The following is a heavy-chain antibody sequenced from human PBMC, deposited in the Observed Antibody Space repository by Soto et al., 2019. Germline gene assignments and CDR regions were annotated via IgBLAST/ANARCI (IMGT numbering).Heavy chain of an antibody. J-gene: IGHJ6*02. CDR3: AREPIQPYCSSTGCDYYYYGMDV. D-gene: IGHD2-2*01. CDR1: GFTFSSYW. Sequence: GGSLRLSCAASGFTFSSYWMHWVRQAPGKGLVWVSRINSDGSSTSYADSVKGRFTISRDNAKNTLYLQMNSLRAEDTAVYYCAREPIQPYCSSTGCDYYYYGMDVWGQGTTVTVSS. CDR2: INSDGSST. V-gene: IGHV3-74*01.